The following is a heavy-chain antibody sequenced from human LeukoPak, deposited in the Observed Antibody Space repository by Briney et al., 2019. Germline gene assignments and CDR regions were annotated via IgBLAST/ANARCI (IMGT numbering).Heavy chain of an antibody. CDR3: ARGSLSGSFLGANAFDI. CDR2: IYHSGST. Sequence: SETLSLTCTVSGYSISSGYYWGWIRQPPGKGLEWIGSIYHSGSTYYNPSLKSRVTISVDTSKNQFSLKLSSVTAADTAVYYCARGSLSGSFLGANAFDIWGQGTMVTVSS. CDR1: GYSISSGYY. J-gene: IGHJ3*02. D-gene: IGHD1-26*01. V-gene: IGHV4-38-2*02.